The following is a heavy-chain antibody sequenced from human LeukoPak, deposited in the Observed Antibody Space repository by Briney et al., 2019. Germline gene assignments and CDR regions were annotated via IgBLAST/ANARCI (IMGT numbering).Heavy chain of an antibody. CDR1: GGSISSGTYY. J-gene: IGHJ4*02. V-gene: IGHV4-39*07. CDR2: IYDGGRT. D-gene: IGHD1-26*01. CDR3: ASEYSGSYENY. Sequence: PSETLSLTCTVSGGSISSGTYYWGWIRQPPGKGLEWIGSIYDGGRTYYHPSLKSRVTISVDTSKNQFSLKLSSVTAADTAVYYCASEYSGSYENYWGQGTLVTVSS.